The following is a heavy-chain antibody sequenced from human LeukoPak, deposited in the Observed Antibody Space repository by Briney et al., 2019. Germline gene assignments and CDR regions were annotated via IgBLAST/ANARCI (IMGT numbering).Heavy chain of an antibody. Sequence: GGSLRLSCAASGFTFSSYAMSWVRQAPGKGREWVSAISGSGGSTYYADSVKGRFTVSRDNSKNTLYLQMNGLRAEDTAVYYCAKGPFGSGSGNWFAPWGQGTLVTVSS. CDR3: AKGPFGSGSGNWFAP. D-gene: IGHD3-10*01. CDR2: ISGSGGST. CDR1: GFTFSSYA. J-gene: IGHJ5*02. V-gene: IGHV3-23*01.